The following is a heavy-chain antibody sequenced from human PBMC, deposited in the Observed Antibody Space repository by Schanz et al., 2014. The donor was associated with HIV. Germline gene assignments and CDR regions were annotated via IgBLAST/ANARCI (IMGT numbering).Heavy chain of an antibody. Sequence: VQLVESGGGVVQPGRSQRLSCAASGFTFRSYGMHWVRQAPGKGLEWVSSISSTSSHTYYAASLKGRFTISRDNAKNSLYLQMDSLRAEDTAVYYCARVRDTSYYDGSGYYLDYRGQGTLVTVSS. CDR1: GFTFRSYG. V-gene: IGHV3-21*01. CDR3: ARVRDTSYYDGSGYYLDY. CDR2: ISSTSSHT. D-gene: IGHD3-22*01. J-gene: IGHJ4*02.